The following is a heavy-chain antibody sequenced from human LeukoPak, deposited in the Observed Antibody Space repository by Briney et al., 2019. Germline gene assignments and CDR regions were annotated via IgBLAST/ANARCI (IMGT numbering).Heavy chain of an antibody. CDR1: GISFSNYG. Sequence: PGGSLRLSCRTSGISFSNYGMHWVRQAPGKGLEWVAVISYDGSNKYYADSVKGRFTISRDNSKNTLYLQMNSLRAEDTAVYYCARDGYCSSTSCSNYYYYYYMDVWGKGTTVTVS. D-gene: IGHD2-2*03. J-gene: IGHJ6*03. CDR2: ISYDGSNK. V-gene: IGHV3-30*06. CDR3: ARDGYCSSTSCSNYYYYYYMDV.